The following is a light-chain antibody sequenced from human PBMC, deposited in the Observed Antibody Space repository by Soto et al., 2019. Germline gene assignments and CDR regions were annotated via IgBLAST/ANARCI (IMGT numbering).Light chain of an antibody. CDR3: QQYDNLPRIIT. V-gene: IGKV1-33*01. CDR2: DAS. J-gene: IGKJ3*01. CDR1: QDISNY. Sequence: DLQMTQSPSSLSASVGDRVTITCQASQDISNYLNWYQQKPGKAPKLLIYDASNLETGVPSRFSGSGSGTDFTFTISSLQPEDIATYYCQQYDNLPRIITFGPGTKVDIK.